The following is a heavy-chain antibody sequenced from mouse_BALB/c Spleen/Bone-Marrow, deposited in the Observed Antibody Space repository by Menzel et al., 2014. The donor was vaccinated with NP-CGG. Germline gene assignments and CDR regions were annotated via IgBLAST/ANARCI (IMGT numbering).Heavy chain of an antibody. Sequence: QVQLKESGAELVKPGASVKLSCKASGYTFTSYYMYWVKQRPGQGLEWFGEINPSNGGTNFHEKFKNKATLTVDKSSSTAYMQLSSLTSEDSAVYYCSRGRRDALDYWGQGTSVTVSS. CDR3: SRGRRDALDY. V-gene: IGHV1S81*02. J-gene: IGHJ4*01. CDR1: GYTFTSYY. CDR2: INPSNGGT.